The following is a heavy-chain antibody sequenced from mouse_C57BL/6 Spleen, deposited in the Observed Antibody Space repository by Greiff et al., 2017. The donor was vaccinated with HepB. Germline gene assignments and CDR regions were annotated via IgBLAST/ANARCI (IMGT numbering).Heavy chain of an antibody. Sequence: QVQLQQSGPELVKPGASVKISCKASGYAFSSSWMNWVKQRPGKGLEWIGRIYPGDGDTNYNGKFKGKATLTADKSSSTAYMQLSSLTSEDSAVYFCARKRLGGSSFDYWGQGTTLTVSS. J-gene: IGHJ2*01. CDR1: GYAFSSSW. V-gene: IGHV1-82*01. CDR3: ARKRLGGSSFDY. D-gene: IGHD1-1*01. CDR2: IYPGDGDT.